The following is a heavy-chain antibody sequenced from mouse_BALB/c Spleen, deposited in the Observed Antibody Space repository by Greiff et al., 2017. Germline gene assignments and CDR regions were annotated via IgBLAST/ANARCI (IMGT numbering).Heavy chain of an antibody. CDR3: ARLPSYYYAMDY. V-gene: IGHV1-9*01. CDR2: ILPGSGST. J-gene: IGHJ4*01. CDR1: GYTFSSYW. Sequence: VQLQQSGAELMKPGASVKISCKATGYTFSSYWIEWVKQRPGHGLEWIGEILPGSGSTNYNEKFKGKATFTADTSSSTAYMQLSSLTSEDSAVYFCARLPSYYYAMDYWGQGTSVTVSS. D-gene: IGHD6-1*01.